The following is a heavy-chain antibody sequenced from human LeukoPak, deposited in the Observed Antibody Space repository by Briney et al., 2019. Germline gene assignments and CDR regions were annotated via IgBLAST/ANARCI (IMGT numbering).Heavy chain of an antibody. CDR2: IYHSGST. D-gene: IGHD2-2*01. CDR1: GYSISSGYY. CDR3: ASPGYCSSTSCYDAFDI. Sequence: SETLSLTCTVSGYSISSGYYWGWIRQPPGKGLEWIGSIYHSGSTYYNPSLKSRVTISVDTSKNQFSLKLSSVTAADTAVYYCASPGYCSSTSCYDAFDIWGQGTMVTVSS. V-gene: IGHV4-38-2*02. J-gene: IGHJ3*02.